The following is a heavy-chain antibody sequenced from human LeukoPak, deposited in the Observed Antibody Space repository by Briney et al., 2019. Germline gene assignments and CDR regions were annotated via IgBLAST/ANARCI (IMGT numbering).Heavy chain of an antibody. Sequence: PGGSLRLSCAASGFTFSDYYMSWIRQAPGKGLEWVSYISPSGRHTNYADSVKGRFTISRDNAKNSLYLQMNRLRAEDTAVYYCARQPSSQNFDYWGQGALVTVSS. J-gene: IGHJ4*02. V-gene: IGHV3-11*03. CDR1: GFTFSDYY. CDR2: ISPSGRHT. CDR3: ARQPSSQNFDY. D-gene: IGHD6-13*01.